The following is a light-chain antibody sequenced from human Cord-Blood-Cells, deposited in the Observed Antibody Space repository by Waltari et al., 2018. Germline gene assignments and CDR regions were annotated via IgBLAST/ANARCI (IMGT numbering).Light chain of an antibody. J-gene: IGKJ5*01. CDR1: QSVSSY. CDR2: DAS. V-gene: IGKV3-11*01. Sequence: IVFTQSPATLSLSPGERAPLSCRASQSVSSYLAWYQQKPGQAPRLLIYDASTRATGIPARFSGSGAGTDFTLSSSSLEPEDFAVYYCQQRSNWPPITFGQGTRLEIK. CDR3: QQRSNWPPIT.